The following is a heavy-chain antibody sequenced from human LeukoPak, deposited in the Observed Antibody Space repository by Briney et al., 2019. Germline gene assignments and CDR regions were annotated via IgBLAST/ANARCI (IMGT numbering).Heavy chain of an antibody. CDR2: IYTSGST. D-gene: IGHD2-2*01. CDR3: ARDRGRRYCSSTSCYLLDY. J-gene: IGHJ4*02. Sequence: SETLSLTCTVSGGSISSYYWSWIRQPAGRGRERIGRIYTSGSTNYNPSLKRRVNMSVDTSKNQFSLKLSSVTAADTAVYYCARDRGRRYCSSTSCYLLDYWGQGTLVTVSS. CDR1: GGSISSYY. V-gene: IGHV4-4*07.